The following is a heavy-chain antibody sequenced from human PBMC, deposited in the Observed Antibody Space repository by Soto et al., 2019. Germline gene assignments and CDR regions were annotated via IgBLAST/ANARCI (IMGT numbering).Heavy chain of an antibody. D-gene: IGHD6-6*01. V-gene: IGHV3-15*07. J-gene: IGHJ4*02. CDR3: GTVLGY. Sequence: EVQLVESGGGLVKPGGSLRLSCAASGLTFSNAWMNWVRQAPGKGLEWVGRIKSKTDGGTTGYAEPVKGRFTISRDYSKNTLYLQMDNLKPEDTAVYYCGTVLGYWGQGTLVTVSS. CDR1: GLTFSNAW. CDR2: IKSKTDGGTT.